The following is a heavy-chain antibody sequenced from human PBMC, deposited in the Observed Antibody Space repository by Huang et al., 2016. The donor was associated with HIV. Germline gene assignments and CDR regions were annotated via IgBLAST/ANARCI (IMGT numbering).Heavy chain of an antibody. D-gene: IGHD2-21*02. Sequence: QEQLVESGGGVVQPGGSLRLSCATSGFSFSHYGMHWVRQAPGRVLEWVSFIRFDGGNKHYADSAKGRFTISRENSKKMLFLEMNSLRGDDTAFYYCATDLGGYSFDYWGQGALVSVSS. CDR1: GFSFSHYG. CDR2: IRFDGGNK. J-gene: IGHJ4*02. V-gene: IGHV3-30*02. CDR3: ATDLGGYSFDY.